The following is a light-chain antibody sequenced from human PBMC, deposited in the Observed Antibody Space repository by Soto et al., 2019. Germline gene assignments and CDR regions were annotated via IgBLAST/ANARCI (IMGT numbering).Light chain of an antibody. V-gene: IGLV2-14*01. CDR2: DVT. J-gene: IGLJ1*01. CDR3: GSYTRSSTLG. CDR1: SSDVGAYNY. Sequence: LTQPASVSGSPGQSVTISCTGTSSDVGAYNYVSWYQQHPGKVPKLMIYDVTNRPSGVSDRFSGSKSGNTASLTISGLQAEDEAEYYCGSYTRSSTLGFGTGTKVTVL.